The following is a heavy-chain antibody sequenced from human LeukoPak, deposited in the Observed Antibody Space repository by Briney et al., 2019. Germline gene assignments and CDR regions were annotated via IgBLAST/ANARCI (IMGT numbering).Heavy chain of an antibody. CDR1: GFTFSSYG. CDR3: AGYDILTGYYREVDY. V-gene: IGHV3-30*02. CDR2: IRYDGSNK. J-gene: IGHJ4*02. Sequence: GGSLRLSCAASGFTFSSYGMHWVRQAPGKGLEWVAFIRYDGSNKYYADSVKGRFTISRDNSKNTLYLQMNSLRAEDTAVYYCAGYDILTGYYREVDYWGQGTLVTVSS. D-gene: IGHD3-9*01.